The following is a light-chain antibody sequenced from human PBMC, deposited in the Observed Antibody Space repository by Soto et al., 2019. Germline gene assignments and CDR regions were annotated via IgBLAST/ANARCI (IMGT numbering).Light chain of an antibody. CDR3: ATWDDSRNGWV. CDR1: SSNIGDNT. V-gene: IGLV1-44*01. J-gene: IGLJ3*02. CDR2: TNN. Sequence: QSVLSQPPSASGTPGQRVTISCSGSSSNIGDNTVNCYKQLPGAAPKLLIYTNNQRPAGGPDRISGSKSGTSASLAISGLQCEDDADYYCATWDDSRNGWVFGGGTKLTVL.